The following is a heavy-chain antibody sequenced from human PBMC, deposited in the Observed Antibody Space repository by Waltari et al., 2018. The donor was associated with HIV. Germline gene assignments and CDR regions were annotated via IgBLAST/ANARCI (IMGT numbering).Heavy chain of an antibody. D-gene: IGHD6-13*01. CDR2: IYYSGRT. CDR3: ARAAPWNWFDP. V-gene: IGHV4-39*01. CDR1: GGSISSSSYY. J-gene: IGHJ5*02. Sequence: QLQLQESGPGLVKPSETLSLTCTVSGGSISSSSYYWGWIRQPPGKGLEWIGSIYYSGRTYSNPSLKSRVTISVDTSKIQFSLKLSSVTAADTAVYYCARAAPWNWFDPWGQGTLVTVSS.